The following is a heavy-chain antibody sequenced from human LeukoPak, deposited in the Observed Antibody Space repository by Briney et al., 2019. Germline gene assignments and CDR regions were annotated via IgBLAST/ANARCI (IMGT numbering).Heavy chain of an antibody. CDR3: ARGRITMVRGAYFDY. CDR1: GFTFSSYE. Sequence: GGSLRPSCAASGFTFSSYEMNWVRQAPGKGLEWVSYISSSGSTIYYADSVKGRFTISRDNAKNSLYLQMNSLRAEDTAVYYCARGRITMVRGAYFDYWGQGTLVTVSS. V-gene: IGHV3-48*03. D-gene: IGHD3-10*01. CDR2: ISSSGSTI. J-gene: IGHJ4*02.